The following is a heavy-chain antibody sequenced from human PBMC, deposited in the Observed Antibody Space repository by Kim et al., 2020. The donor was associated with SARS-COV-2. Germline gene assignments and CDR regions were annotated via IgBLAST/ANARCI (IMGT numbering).Heavy chain of an antibody. CDR3: AREADGAYSSGWLENWYFDL. CDR2: IYTSGST. CDR1: GGSISSYY. J-gene: IGHJ2*01. D-gene: IGHD6-19*01. Sequence: SETLSLTCTVSGGSISSYYWSWIRQPAGKGLEWIGRIYTSGSTNYNPSLKSRVTMSVDTSKNQFSLKLSSVTAADTAVYYCAREADGAYSSGWLENWYFDLWGRGTLVTVSS. V-gene: IGHV4-4*07.